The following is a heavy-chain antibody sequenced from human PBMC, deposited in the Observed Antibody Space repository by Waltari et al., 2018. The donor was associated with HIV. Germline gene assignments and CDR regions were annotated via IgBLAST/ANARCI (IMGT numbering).Heavy chain of an antibody. CDR2: ISGYGNYG. J-gene: IGHJ4*02. Sequence: LVQSGGGVIQPGGSLRLSCAASGFAFDSYGIPLVGQAPGEGPARVSSISGYGNYGYYSDSVLGRFTISRDNVNTTISLNMTELSSDDSATYSWAKDQASQISRFFESSPQNPLYQGYLDSWGRGVLVIVSS. CDR3: AKDQASQISRFFESSPQNPLYQGYLDS. V-gene: IGHV3-23*04. CDR1: GFAFDSYG. D-gene: IGHD3-3*01.